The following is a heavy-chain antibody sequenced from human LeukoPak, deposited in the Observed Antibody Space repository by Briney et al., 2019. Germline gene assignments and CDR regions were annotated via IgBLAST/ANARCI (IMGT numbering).Heavy chain of an antibody. D-gene: IGHD6-19*01. V-gene: IGHV3-21*01. Sequence: PGGSLRLSCAASGFAFSSYSMNWVRQAPGKGLEWVSSISSSSSYIYYADSVKGRFTISRDNAKNSLYLQMNSLRAEDTAVYYCARDKKKGSSGWYLGAFDIWGQGTMVTVSS. J-gene: IGHJ3*02. CDR3: ARDKKKGSSGWYLGAFDI. CDR1: GFAFSSYS. CDR2: ISSSSSYI.